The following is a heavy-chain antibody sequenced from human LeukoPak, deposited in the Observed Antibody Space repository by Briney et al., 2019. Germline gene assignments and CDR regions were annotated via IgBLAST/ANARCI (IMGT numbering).Heavy chain of an antibody. CDR2: IRGDGSVK. D-gene: IGHD3-22*01. Sequence: GESLRLSCEASGFMFSKYWMTWVRQAPGKGLEGVANIRGDGSVKYLLDSVKGRFSISRDNAKNSLSLEMNNLRAEDTAVYYCSRDANYYDSSRHYFDAFDIWGRGTMVTVSS. V-gene: IGHV3-7*01. CDR1: GFMFSKYW. CDR3: SRDANYYDSSRHYFDAFDI. J-gene: IGHJ3*02.